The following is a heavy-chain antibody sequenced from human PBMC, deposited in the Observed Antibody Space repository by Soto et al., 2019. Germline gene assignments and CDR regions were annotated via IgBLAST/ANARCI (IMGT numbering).Heavy chain of an antibody. CDR1: GFTFSSYS. CDR2: ISSSSSYI. V-gene: IGHV3-21*01. D-gene: IGHD6-13*01. CDR3: ARDLQQRTGSSWYSPDWAVAGPYYYYYMDV. J-gene: IGHJ6*03. Sequence: GGSLRLSCAAPGFTFSSYSMNWVRQAPGKGLEWVSSISSSSSYIYYADSVKGRFTISRDNAKNSLYLQMNSLRAEDTAVYYCARDLQQRTGSSWYSPDWAVAGPYYYYYMDVWGKGTTVTVSS.